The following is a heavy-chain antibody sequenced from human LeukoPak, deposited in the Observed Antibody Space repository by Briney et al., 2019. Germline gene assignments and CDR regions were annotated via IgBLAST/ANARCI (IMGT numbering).Heavy chain of an antibody. CDR1: GGSTSSYY. D-gene: IGHD3-3*01. V-gene: IGHV4-59*01. Sequence: SETLSLTCTVSGGSTSSYYWSWIRQPPGKGLEWIGYIYYSGSTNYNPSLKSRVTISVDTSKNQFSLKLSSVTAADTAVYYCARGGYDFWSGQNEFDYWGQGTLVTVSS. J-gene: IGHJ4*02. CDR3: ARGGYDFWSGQNEFDY. CDR2: IYYSGST.